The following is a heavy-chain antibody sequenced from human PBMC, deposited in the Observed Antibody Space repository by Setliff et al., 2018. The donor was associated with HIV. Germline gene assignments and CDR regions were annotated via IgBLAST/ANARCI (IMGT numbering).Heavy chain of an antibody. CDR2: IYYSGST. D-gene: IGHD6-13*01. CDR3: ASIAAAGTGDY. Sequence: LSLTCTVSGGSISSYYWSWIRQPPGKGLEWIGYIYYSGSTNYNPSLKSRVTISVDTSKNQFSLKLSSMTAADTAVYYCASIAAAGTGDYWGQGTLVTVSS. CDR1: GGSISSYY. V-gene: IGHV4-59*01. J-gene: IGHJ4*02.